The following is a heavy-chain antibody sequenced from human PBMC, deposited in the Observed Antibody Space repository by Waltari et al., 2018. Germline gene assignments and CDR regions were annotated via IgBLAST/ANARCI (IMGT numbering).Heavy chain of an antibody. CDR2: INPSGGST. CDR3: ARDRGGYCSGGSCYSLAFDI. V-gene: IGHV1-46*01. D-gene: IGHD2-15*01. J-gene: IGHJ3*02. Sequence: QVQLVQSGAEVKKPGASVKVSCKASGYTFTSYYMHWVRQAPGQGLEWMGIINPSGGSTSYEQKFQGRVTMTRDTSTSTVYMELSSLRSEDTAVYYCARDRGGYCSGGSCYSLAFDIWGQGTMVTVSS. CDR1: GYTFTSYY.